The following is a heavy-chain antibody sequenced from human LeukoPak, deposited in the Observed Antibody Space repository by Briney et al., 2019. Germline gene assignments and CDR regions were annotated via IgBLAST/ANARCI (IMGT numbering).Heavy chain of an antibody. CDR1: GGSFSGYY. J-gene: IGHJ4*02. CDR3: ARLDPHVLWFGVKPRGYFDY. CDR2: INHSGST. D-gene: IGHD3-10*01. Sequence: SETLSLTCAVYGGSFSGYYWSSIRQPPGKGLEWIGEINHSGSTNYNPSLKSRVTISVDTSKNQFSLKLSSVTAADTAVYYCARLDPHVLWFGVKPRGYFDYWGQGTLVTVSS. V-gene: IGHV4-34*01.